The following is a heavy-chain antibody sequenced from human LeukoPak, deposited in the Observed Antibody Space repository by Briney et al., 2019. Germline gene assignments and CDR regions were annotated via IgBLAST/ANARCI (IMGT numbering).Heavy chain of an antibody. J-gene: IGHJ6*02. V-gene: IGHV3-7*01. CDR3: ARADSSGYYPYGMDV. Sequence: PGGSLRLSCAASGFTFSSYAMSWVRQAPGKGLEWVANIKQDGSEKDYVDSVKGRFTISRDNAKNSLYLQMNSLRAEDTAVYYCARADSSGYYPYGMDVWGQGTTVTVSS. CDR2: IKQDGSEK. D-gene: IGHD3-22*01. CDR1: GFTFSSYA.